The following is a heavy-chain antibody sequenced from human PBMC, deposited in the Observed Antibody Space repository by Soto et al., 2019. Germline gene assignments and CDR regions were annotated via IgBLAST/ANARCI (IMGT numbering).Heavy chain of an antibody. CDR1: GGTFSSYA. V-gene: IGHV1-69*13. D-gene: IGHD3-10*01. CDR2: IIPIFGTA. Sequence: SVKVSCKASGGTFSSYAISWVRQAPGQGLEWMGGIIPIFGTANYAQKFQGRVTITADESTSTAYMELSSLRSEDTAVYYCARELLWSGESYNWFDPWGQGTLVTVSS. CDR3: ARELLWSGESYNWFDP. J-gene: IGHJ5*02.